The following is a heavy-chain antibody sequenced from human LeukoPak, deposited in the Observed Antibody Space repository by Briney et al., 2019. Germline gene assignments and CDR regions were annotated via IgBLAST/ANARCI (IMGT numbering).Heavy chain of an antibody. V-gene: IGHV3-33*08. CDR3: ARGPWFGEGKGEVDY. J-gene: IGHJ4*02. Sequence: PGESLTLSCAASGFTFSGSWMSWVRQAPGKGLEWVAVIWYDGSNKYYADSVKGRFTISRDNSKNTLYLQMNSLRAEDTVVYYCARGPWFGEGKGEVDYWGQGTLVTVSS. CDR2: IWYDGSNK. D-gene: IGHD3-10*01. CDR1: GFTFSGSW.